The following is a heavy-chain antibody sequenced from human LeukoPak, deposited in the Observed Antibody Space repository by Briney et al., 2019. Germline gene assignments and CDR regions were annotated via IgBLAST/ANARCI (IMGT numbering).Heavy chain of an antibody. J-gene: IGHJ3*02. CDR2: INPVGSNI. Sequence: GGSLRLSCAASGFSFSNNWMHWIRQIPGKGLVWVSHINPVGSNIKYADSVKGRFTISRDNAKNTLYLQMNSLRAEDTAVYYCARPPHAYGFDMWGQGAMVTVSS. CDR1: GFSFSNNW. V-gene: IGHV3-74*01. CDR3: ARPPHAYGFDM.